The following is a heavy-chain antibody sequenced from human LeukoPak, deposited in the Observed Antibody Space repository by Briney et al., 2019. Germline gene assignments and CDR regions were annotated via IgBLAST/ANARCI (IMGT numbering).Heavy chain of an antibody. V-gene: IGHV1-18*01. CDR2: ISAYNGNT. CDR3: ARDLDGSGSYYTDY. Sequence: VKVSCKSSAYTFSNYVFNWVRQAPGQGLEWMGWISAYNGNTKYAQKLQGRFTMSTDTSTSTAYLELRSLTSDDTAVYYCARDLDGSGSYYTDYWGQGTLVTVSS. J-gene: IGHJ4*02. D-gene: IGHD3-10*01. CDR1: AYTFSNYV.